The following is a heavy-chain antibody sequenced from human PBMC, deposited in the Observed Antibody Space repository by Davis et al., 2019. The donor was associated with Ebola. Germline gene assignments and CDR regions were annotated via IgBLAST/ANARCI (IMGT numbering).Heavy chain of an antibody. D-gene: IGHD4-11*01. Sequence: SETLSLTCSVSGASISSYYWSWIRQPAGKGLEWIGRIYTSGSTNYNPSLKSRVTMSVDTSKNQFSLKLSSVTAADTAVYYCASADDYSNHGYFDYWGQGTLVTVSS. CDR1: GASISSYY. V-gene: IGHV4-4*07. CDR3: ASADDYSNHGYFDY. CDR2: IYTSGST. J-gene: IGHJ4*02.